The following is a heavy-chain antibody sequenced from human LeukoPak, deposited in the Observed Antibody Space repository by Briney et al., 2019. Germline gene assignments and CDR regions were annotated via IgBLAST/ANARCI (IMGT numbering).Heavy chain of an antibody. D-gene: IGHD6-13*01. Sequence: PGRSLRLSCAASGFTFSSYGMHWVRQAPGKGLEWVAVISYDGSNKYYADSVKGRFTISRDNSKNTLYLQMNSLRAEDTAVYYCARAGIAAAGDYYFDYWGQGTLVTVSS. J-gene: IGHJ4*02. CDR1: GFTFSSYG. V-gene: IGHV3-30*03. CDR3: ARAGIAAAGDYYFDY. CDR2: ISYDGSNK.